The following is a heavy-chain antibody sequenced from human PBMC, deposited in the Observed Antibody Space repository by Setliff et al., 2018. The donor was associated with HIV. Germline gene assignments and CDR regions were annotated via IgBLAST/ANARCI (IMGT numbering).Heavy chain of an antibody. CDR2: IYYSGNT. CDR3: ARSLVPSGYYYGRHAFDI. D-gene: IGHD3-22*01. Sequence: TSETLSLTCSVSGASIRGHYWSWIRQSPGKGLEWIGNIYYSGNTNYNPSFKSRVTISVDTSKNQFSLRVNSGTAADTAVYYCARSLVPSGYYYGRHAFDIWGQGAKVTVSS. J-gene: IGHJ3*02. V-gene: IGHV4-59*08. CDR1: GASIRGHY.